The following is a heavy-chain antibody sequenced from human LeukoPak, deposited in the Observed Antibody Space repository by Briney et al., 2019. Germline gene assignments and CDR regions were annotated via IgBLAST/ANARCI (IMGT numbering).Heavy chain of an antibody. J-gene: IGHJ6*03. CDR1: GGSISSYY. CDR2: IYYSGST. CDR3: ARGPQARYYYYMDV. Sequence: SETLSLTCTVSGGSISSYYWSWIRQPPGKGLEWIGYIYYSGSTNYNPSLKSRVTISVDTSKNQFSLKLSSVTAADTAVYYCARGPQARYYYYMDVWGKGTTVTVSS. V-gene: IGHV4-59*01.